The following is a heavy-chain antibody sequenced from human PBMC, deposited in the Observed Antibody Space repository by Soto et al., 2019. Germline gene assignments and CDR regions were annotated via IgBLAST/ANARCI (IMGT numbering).Heavy chain of an antibody. D-gene: IGHD3-10*01. J-gene: IGHJ4*02. CDR3: SRDRVYGTLDY. V-gene: IGHV4-30-2*01. Sequence: QLQLQESGSGLVKPSQTLSLTCAVSGDSIYSFSWSWIRQPPGRGLEWIGYIYHDGRAFYNSSLRSRVSMSVDTSKKQIALNWRSVTAADTAVYYCSRDRVYGTLDYWGQGALVTVSS. CDR2: IYHDGRA. CDR1: GDSIYSFS.